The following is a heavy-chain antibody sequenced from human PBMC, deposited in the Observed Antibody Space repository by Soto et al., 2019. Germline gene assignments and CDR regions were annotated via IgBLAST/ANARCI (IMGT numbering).Heavy chain of an antibody. CDR2: IYPGDSET. CDR1: GYSFSNYW. Sequence: PGESLKISCKGSGYSFSNYWIVWVRQMPGKGLEWMGIIYPGDSETKYSPSFQGQVTISADKSINTAYLQWISLKASDTAMFYWARRGPGTPDDWFDPWGQGPLVTVSS. D-gene: IGHD6-13*01. V-gene: IGHV5-51*01. CDR3: ARRGPGTPDDWFDP. J-gene: IGHJ5*02.